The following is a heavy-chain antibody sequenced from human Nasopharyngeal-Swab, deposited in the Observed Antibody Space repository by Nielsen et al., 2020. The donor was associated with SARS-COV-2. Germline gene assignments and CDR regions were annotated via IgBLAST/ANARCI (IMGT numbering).Heavy chain of an antibody. CDR2: IYYSGST. J-gene: IGHJ6*03. CDR3: ARDYGDYEPEGYYYYYMDV. Sequence: SETLSLTCTVSGGSISSYYWSWIRQPPGKGLEWIGYIYYSGSTNYNPSPKSRVTISVDTSKNQFSLKLSSVTAADTAVYYCARDYGDYEPEGYYYYYMDVWGKGTTVTVSS. CDR1: GGSISSYY. D-gene: IGHD4-17*01. V-gene: IGHV4-59*01.